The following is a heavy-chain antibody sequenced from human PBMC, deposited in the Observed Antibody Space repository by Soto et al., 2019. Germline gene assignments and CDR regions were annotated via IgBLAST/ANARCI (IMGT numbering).Heavy chain of an antibody. Sequence: QVQLVESGGGVVQPGRSLRLSCAASGFTFSSYGMHWVRQAPGKGLEWVAVIWYDGSNKYYADSVKGRFTISRDNSKNTLYLQMNSLRAEDTAVYYCARDRPYSYRPYGMDVWGQGTTVTVSS. V-gene: IGHV3-33*01. D-gene: IGHD1-26*01. CDR2: IWYDGSNK. J-gene: IGHJ6*02. CDR1: GFTFSSYG. CDR3: ARDRPYSYRPYGMDV.